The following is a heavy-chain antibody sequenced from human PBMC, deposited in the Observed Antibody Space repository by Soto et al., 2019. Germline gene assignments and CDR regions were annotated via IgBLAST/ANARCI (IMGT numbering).Heavy chain of an antibody. D-gene: IGHD3-16*01. CDR3: ARDPWAADY. CDR1: GFTVSTKY. Sequence: EVQLVESGGGLVQPGGSLRLPCAASGFTVSTKYMSWVRQAPGKGLEWVSVIYSGGSTSYADSVRGRFTISRDNSKNTVNLQMNSLRAEDTAVYYCARDPWAADYRGQGTLVTVSS. J-gene: IGHJ4*02. CDR2: IYSGGST. V-gene: IGHV3-66*01.